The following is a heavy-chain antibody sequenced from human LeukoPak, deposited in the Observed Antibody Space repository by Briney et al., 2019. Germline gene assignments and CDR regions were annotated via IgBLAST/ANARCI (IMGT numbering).Heavy chain of an antibody. CDR2: ISYDGSNK. J-gene: IGHJ3*02. Sequence: GGSLRLSCVGSGFTFRSYAMHWVRQTPGKGLEWVAVISYDGSNKDYADSMKGRFTISRDNSKNTLYLQMNILGAEDTAVYYCAREIFNGFDIWGQGTMVTVSS. CDR3: AREIFNGFDI. CDR1: GFTFRSYA. V-gene: IGHV3-30-3*01.